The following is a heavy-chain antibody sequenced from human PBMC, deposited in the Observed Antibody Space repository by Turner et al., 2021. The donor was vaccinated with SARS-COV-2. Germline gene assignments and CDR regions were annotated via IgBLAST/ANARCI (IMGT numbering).Heavy chain of an antibody. V-gene: IGHV4-59*08. D-gene: IGHD1-26*01. CDR3: ARHQGSASGYDHGMNV. Sequence: QVQLQESGPGLVRPSETLSLTCTFSGGSISSKSWSWIRQSPGRGLEWIGYFYKIGNTDYNPTLRSRVTIAVDTSKNQLSLNLISVTAADTAVYYCARHQGSASGYDHGMNVWGQGTAVIVSS. CDR2: FYKIGNT. J-gene: IGHJ6*02. CDR1: GGSISSKS.